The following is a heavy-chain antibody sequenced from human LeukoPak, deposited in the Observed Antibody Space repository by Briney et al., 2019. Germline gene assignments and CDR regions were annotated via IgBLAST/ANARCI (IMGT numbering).Heavy chain of an antibody. V-gene: IGHV4-39*07. D-gene: IGHD3-10*01. J-gene: IGHJ4*02. CDR1: GGSISSGSYY. Sequence: PSETLSLACTVSGGSISSGSYYWSWIRQPPGKGLEWIGEINHSGSTNYNPSLKSRVTISVDTSKNQFSLKLSSVTAADTAVYYCARGAMVRGHPLGYWGQGTLVTVSS. CDR3: ARGAMVRGHPLGY. CDR2: INHSGST.